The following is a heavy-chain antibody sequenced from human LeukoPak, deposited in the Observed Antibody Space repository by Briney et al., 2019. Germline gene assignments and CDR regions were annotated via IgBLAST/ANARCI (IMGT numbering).Heavy chain of an antibody. CDR3: ARGPPLDGYSYGENWFDP. CDR2: IIPIFGTA. J-gene: IGHJ5*02. D-gene: IGHD5-18*01. CDR1: GGTFSSYA. V-gene: IGHV1-69*13. Sequence: SVKVSCKASGGTFSSYAISWVRQAPGQGLEWMGGIIPIFGTANYAQKFQGRVTITADESTSTAYMELSSLRSEDTAVYYCARGPPLDGYSYGENWFDPWGQGTLVTVSS.